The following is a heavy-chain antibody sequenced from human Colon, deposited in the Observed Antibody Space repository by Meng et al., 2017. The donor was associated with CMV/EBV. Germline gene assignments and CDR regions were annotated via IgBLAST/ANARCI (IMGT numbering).Heavy chain of an antibody. J-gene: IGHJ4*02. CDR3: TTHLYFYDRGGYTLGAP. CDR1: GFSFTNAW. Sequence: GESLKISCAVSGFSFTNAWMNWVRQAPGKGLEWVAHIEPIGANGTVDYAAPVKGRFTISRDDLKNILYLEMNSLRTEDTAVYYCTTHLYFYDRGGYTLGAPWGQGTLVTVSS. V-gene: IGHV3-15*04. CDR2: IEPIGANGTV. D-gene: IGHD3-22*01.